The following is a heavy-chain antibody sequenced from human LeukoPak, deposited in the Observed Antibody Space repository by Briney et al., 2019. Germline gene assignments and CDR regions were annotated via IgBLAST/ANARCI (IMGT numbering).Heavy chain of an antibody. CDR3: ARGPEYQGDQGTDL. CDR2: ISAENGNT. J-gene: IGHJ2*01. Sequence: ASVKVSCKASGYTFINYGISWVRQAPGQGLEWMGWISAENGNTNYAQKLQGRVTMTTDTSTSTAYMELRSLRSDDTAVYYCARGPEYQGDQGTDLWGRGTLVTVSS. CDR1: GYTFINYG. D-gene: IGHD2-2*01. V-gene: IGHV1-18*01.